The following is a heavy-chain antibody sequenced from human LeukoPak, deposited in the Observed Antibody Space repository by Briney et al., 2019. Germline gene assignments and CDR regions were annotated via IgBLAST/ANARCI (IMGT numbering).Heavy chain of an antibody. J-gene: IGHJ5*02. CDR2: IYYGGST. V-gene: IGHV4-31*03. CDR3: ARGRRSSGWYWFDP. Sequence: SETLSLTCTVSGGSISSGGYYWSWIRQLPGKGLEWIGYIYYGGSTYYNPSLKSRLTISVDTSKNQFSLKLSSVTAADTAVYYCARGRRSSGWYWFDPWGQGTLVTVSS. D-gene: IGHD6-19*01. CDR1: GGSISSGGYY.